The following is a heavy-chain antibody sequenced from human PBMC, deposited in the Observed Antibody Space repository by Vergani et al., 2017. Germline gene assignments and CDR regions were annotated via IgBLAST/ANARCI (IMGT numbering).Heavy chain of an antibody. V-gene: IGHV4-61*02. J-gene: IGHJ5*02. D-gene: IGHD2-2*01. Sequence: QVQLQESGPGLVKPSQTLSLTCTVSGASMSSVGYYWTWIRQSAGKRLEWIGDILGSGTANYNPSFQGRVSMSVATSKNQFSLKLSSVTAADTAVYYCAREHGVPAANWFDPWGQGTLVTVSS. CDR1: GASMSSVGYY. CDR2: ILGSGTA. CDR3: AREHGVPAANWFDP.